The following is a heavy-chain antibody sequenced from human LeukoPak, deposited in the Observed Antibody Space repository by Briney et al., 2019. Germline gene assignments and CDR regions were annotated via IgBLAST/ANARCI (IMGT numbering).Heavy chain of an antibody. D-gene: IGHD6-19*01. J-gene: IGHJ4*02. CDR3: AKDNGYSSGWGY. CDR1: GFTFSSYA. CDR2: ISGSGGST. V-gene: IGHV3-23*01. Sequence: HTGGSLRLSCAASGFTFSSYAMSWVRQAPGKGLEWVSAISGSGGSTYYADSVKGRFTISRDNSKNTLYLQMNSLRAEDTAVYYRAKDNGYSSGWGYWGQGTLVTVSS.